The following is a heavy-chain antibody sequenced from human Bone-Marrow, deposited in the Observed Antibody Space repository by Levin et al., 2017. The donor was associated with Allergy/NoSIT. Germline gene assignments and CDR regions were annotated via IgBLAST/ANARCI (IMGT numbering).Heavy chain of an antibody. CDR2: ISYDGSNK. CDR3: AKVSPDYCSGGSCYSDDY. D-gene: IGHD2-15*01. CDR1: GFTFSSYG. Sequence: TGGSLRLSCAASGFTFSSYGMHWVRQAPGKGLEWVAVISYDGSNKYYADSVKGRFTISRDNSKNTLYLQMNSLRAEDTAVYYCAKVSPDYCSGGSCYSDDYWGQGTLVTVSS. J-gene: IGHJ4*02. V-gene: IGHV3-30*18.